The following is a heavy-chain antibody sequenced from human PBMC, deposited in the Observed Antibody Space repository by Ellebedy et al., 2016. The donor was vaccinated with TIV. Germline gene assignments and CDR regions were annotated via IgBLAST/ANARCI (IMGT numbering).Heavy chain of an antibody. D-gene: IGHD1-14*01. CDR3: ARATAGFDY. CDR1: GFTFSSYD. CDR2: IGAAGDT. V-gene: IGHV3-13*01. J-gene: IGHJ4*02. Sequence: GESLKISCAASGFTFSSYDMHWVRQGSGNGLEWVSSIGAAGDTYYAGFVKGRVAISSENAKNSLYLQLNNVRVGDTAVYYCARATAGFDYWGQGTLVTVSS.